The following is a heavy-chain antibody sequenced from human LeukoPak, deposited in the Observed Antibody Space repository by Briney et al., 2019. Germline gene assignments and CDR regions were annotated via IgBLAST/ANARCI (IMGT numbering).Heavy chain of an antibody. CDR1: GFIFSSAW. V-gene: IGHV3-15*01. J-gene: IGHJ4*02. CDR3: ARGFCSSTSCYQGPFDF. Sequence: PGGSLRLYCAASGFIFSSAWMTWVRQAPGKGLEWVGHIKNKTNGGTTDYAAPVKGRFIISRDDSKNTLYLQMNSLRTEDTAVYYCARGFCSSTSCYQGPFDFWGQGTLVTVSS. CDR2: IKNKTNGGTT. D-gene: IGHD2-2*01.